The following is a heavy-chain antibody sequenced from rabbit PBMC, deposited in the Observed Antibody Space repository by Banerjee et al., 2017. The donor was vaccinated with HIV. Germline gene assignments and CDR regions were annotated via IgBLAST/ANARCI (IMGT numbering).Heavy chain of an antibody. D-gene: IGHD1-1*01. CDR2: IYAGNGRT. CDR1: GFDFSTYY. V-gene: IGHV1S7*01. Sequence: QLVESGGGLVQPGGSLNLSCKAFGFDFSTYYMSWVRQAPGKGLEWIGTIYAGNGRTYYSSWVNGRFTVSTDNAQNTVDLQMNSLTVADTATYFCTRGGAASGSGFKLWGPGTLVTVS. J-gene: IGHJ4*01. CDR3: TRGGAASGSGFKL.